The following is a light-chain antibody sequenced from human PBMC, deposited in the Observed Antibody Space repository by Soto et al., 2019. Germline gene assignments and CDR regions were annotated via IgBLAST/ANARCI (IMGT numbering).Light chain of an antibody. J-gene: IGKJ4*01. CDR1: QGISNY. V-gene: IGKV1-17*03. CDR2: DAS. CDR3: LQHKSYPLT. Sequence: IRMTQSPSAMSASVGDRVTITCRASQGISNYLAWFQQKPGKVPKRLIYDASSLQSGVPSRFGGSGSGTEFTLTISSLQPEDFATYYCLQHKSYPLTFGGGTKVDIK.